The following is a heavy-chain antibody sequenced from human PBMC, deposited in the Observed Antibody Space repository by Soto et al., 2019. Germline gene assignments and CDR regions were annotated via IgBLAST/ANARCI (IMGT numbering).Heavy chain of an antibody. D-gene: IGHD3-3*01. CDR3: ARCTDPTDFGVVTSPMDV. CDR2: INPSGGST. V-gene: IGHV1-46*01. CDR1: GYTFTSYY. J-gene: IGHJ6*02. Sequence: ASVKVSCKASGYTFTSYYMHWVRQDPGQGLEWMGIINPSGGSTSYAQKFQGRVTMTRDTSTSTVYMELSSLRSEDTAVYYCARCTDPTDFGVVTSPMDVWGQGTTVTVSS.